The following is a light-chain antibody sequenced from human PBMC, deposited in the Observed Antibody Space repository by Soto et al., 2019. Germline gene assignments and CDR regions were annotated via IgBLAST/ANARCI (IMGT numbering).Light chain of an antibody. CDR2: DAS. CDR3: QQYNSYLWT. Sequence: DIRVTQSPPTLSASVGDRVTITCRASQTITTWMAWYQQKPGKAPKLLVYDASTLQSGVATRFSGSGSGTEFTLTISSLQPDDFATYYCQQYNSYLWTFGQGTKVDIK. V-gene: IGKV1-5*01. J-gene: IGKJ1*01. CDR1: QTITTW.